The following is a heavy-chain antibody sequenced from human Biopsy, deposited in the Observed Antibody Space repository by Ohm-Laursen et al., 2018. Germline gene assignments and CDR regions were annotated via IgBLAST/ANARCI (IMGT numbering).Heavy chain of an antibody. CDR1: GFTYTTFA. CDR2: ISANGATS. J-gene: IGHJ3*02. Sequence: SLRLSCTAPGFTYTTFAMSWVRQAPGKGPEWVSTISANGATSYYGDSMKGRVTISRDNAKNSLYLQMHSPRAEDTAIYYCAKGRVGNSGSLDIWGHGTMVTVSS. V-gene: IGHV3-23*01. CDR3: AKGRVGNSGSLDI. D-gene: IGHD1-1*01.